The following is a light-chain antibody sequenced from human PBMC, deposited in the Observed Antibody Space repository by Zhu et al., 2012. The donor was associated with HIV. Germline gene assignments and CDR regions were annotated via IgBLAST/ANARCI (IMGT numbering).Light chain of an antibody. J-gene: IGKJ4*01. V-gene: IGKV3-11*01. Sequence: EIVMTQSPGTLSVSPGERATLSCRASQNVSGNLAWYQQKPGQAPRLLIYDASKRATGIPARFSGSGSGTDFTLTISSLEPEDFALYYCQQRSNWPLTFGGGTKVEIK. CDR3: QQRSNWPLT. CDR2: DAS. CDR1: QNVSGN.